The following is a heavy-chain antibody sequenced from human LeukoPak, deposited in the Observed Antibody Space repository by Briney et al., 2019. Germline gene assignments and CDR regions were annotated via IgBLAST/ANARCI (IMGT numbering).Heavy chain of an antibody. CDR2: ISAYNGNT. Sequence: GASVKVSCKASGYTFTRYGISWVPEAPGQGLECMGWISAYNGNTNYAQKLQGRVTMTTDTSTSTAYMELRSLRSDDTAVYYGAREVHSYCSDSTTPRYFDYWGQGTLVTVSS. D-gene: IGHD3-22*01. J-gene: IGHJ4*02. CDR3: AREVHSYCSDSTTPRYFDY. CDR1: GYTFTRYG. V-gene: IGHV1-18*01.